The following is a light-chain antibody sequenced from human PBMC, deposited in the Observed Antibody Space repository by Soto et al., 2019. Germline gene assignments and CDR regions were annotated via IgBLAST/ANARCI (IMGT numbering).Light chain of an antibody. V-gene: IGKV1-39*01. CDR1: QSISSY. CDR3: QQSYSTLT. J-gene: IGKJ4*01. CDR2: AAS. Sequence: IQMTQSPSSLSAAVGDRVTITGRASQSISSYLNWYQQKPGKAPKRLIYAASSLQSGVPSRFSGSGSGTGFTLTISSLQPEDFATYYCQQSYSTLTFGGGTKVDI.